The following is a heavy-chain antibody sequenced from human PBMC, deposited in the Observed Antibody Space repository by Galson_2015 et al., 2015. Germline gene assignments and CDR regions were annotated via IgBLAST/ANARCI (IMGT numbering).Heavy chain of an antibody. CDR2: IGLSETTV. D-gene: IGHD3-3*01. J-gene: IGHJ6*04. Sequence: SLRLSCAASGFSITSYMNWVRQAPGKGPEWLAHIGLSETTVHYADSVQGRFTILRDNARNSLYLQMSSLTDEDTATYYCASGLTTLDVWGKGTTVTVSS. V-gene: IGHV3-48*02. CDR3: ASGLTTLDV. CDR1: GFSITSY.